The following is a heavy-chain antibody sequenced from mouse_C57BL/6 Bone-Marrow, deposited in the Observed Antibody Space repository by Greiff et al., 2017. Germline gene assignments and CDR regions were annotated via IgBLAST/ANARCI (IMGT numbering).Heavy chain of an antibody. J-gene: IGHJ3*01. V-gene: IGHV1-15*01. Sequence: QVHVKQSGAELVRPGASVPLSCKASGYTFTDYEMHWVKQTPVHGLEWIGAIDPETGGTAYNQKFKGKAILTADKSSSTAYMELRSLTSEDSAVYCCTSYDYDVSWFAYWGQGTLVTVSA. D-gene: IGHD2-4*01. CDR2: IDPETGGT. CDR3: TSYDYDVSWFAY. CDR1: GYTFTDYE.